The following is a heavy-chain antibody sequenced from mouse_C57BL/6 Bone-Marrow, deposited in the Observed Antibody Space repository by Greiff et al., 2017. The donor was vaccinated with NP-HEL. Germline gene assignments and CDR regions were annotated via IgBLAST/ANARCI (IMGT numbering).Heavy chain of an antibody. J-gene: IGHJ3*01. D-gene: IGHD1-1*01. CDR2: IDPENGDT. CDR3: TTYYYGSSSAWFAY. Sequence: DVQLQESGAELVRPGASVKLSCTASGFNIKDDYMHWVKQRPEQGLEWIGWIDPENGDTEYASKFQGKATITADTSSNTAYLQLSSLTSEDTAVYYCTTYYYGSSSAWFAYWGQGTLVTVSA. V-gene: IGHV14-4*01. CDR1: GFNIKDDY.